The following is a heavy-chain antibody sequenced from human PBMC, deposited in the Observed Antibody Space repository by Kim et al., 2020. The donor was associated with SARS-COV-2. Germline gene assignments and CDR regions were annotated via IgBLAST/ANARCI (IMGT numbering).Heavy chain of an antibody. CDR2: IYPGDSDT. CDR1: GYSFTSYW. CDR3: ARSTPLAYCGGDCYSRFDF. D-gene: IGHD2-21*01. J-gene: IGHJ4*02. Sequence: GESLKISCKGSGYSFTSYWIGWVRQMPGKGLEWMGIIYPGDSDTRYSPSFQGQVTISADKSISTAYLQWSSLKASDTAMCYCARSTPLAYCGGDCYSRFDFWGQGTLVTVSS. V-gene: IGHV5-51*01.